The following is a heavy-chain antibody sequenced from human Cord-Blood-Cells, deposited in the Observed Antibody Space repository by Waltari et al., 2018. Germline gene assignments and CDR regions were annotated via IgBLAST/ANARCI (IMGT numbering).Heavy chain of an antibody. CDR3: ARDTAYCGGDCYSAFDI. Sequence: QVQLVQSGAEVKKPGSSVKVSCKASGGTLSSYAISWVRQAPGQGLEWMGGIIPIFGTANYAQKFQGRVTITADESTSTAYMELSSLRSEDTAVYYCARDTAYCGGDCYSAFDIWGQGTMVTVSS. J-gene: IGHJ3*02. D-gene: IGHD2-21*02. CDR2: IIPIFGTA. V-gene: IGHV1-69*01. CDR1: GGTLSSYA.